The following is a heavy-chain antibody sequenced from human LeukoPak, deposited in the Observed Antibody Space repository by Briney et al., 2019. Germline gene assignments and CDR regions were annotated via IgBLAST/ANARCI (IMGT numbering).Heavy chain of an antibody. CDR2: INHSGST. D-gene: IGHD5-18*01. Sequence: SETLSLTCAVYGGSFSGYYWNWIRQPPGKGLEWVGEINHSGSTNYNPSPKSRVTISVDTSKNQFSLKLSSVTAADTAVYYCARGPGYSRDWFDPWGQGTLVTVSS. CDR1: GGSFSGYY. V-gene: IGHV4-34*01. CDR3: ARGPGYSRDWFDP. J-gene: IGHJ5*02.